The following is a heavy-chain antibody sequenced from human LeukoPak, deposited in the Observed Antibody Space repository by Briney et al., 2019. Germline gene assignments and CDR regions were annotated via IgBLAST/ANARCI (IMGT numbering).Heavy chain of an antibody. J-gene: IGHJ4*02. CDR1: GFTLSSYS. D-gene: IGHD1-26*01. V-gene: IGHV3-48*02. CDR3: VRYSGSRNKVFDY. Sequence: GGSLRLSCEASGFTLSSYSLNWVRQAPGKGLEWVSYISSSSNSFYYSDSVRGRFTISRDNAKSSLYLEMNSLRDEDTAVYYCVRYSGSRNKVFDYWGQGTLVTVSS. CDR2: ISSSSNSF.